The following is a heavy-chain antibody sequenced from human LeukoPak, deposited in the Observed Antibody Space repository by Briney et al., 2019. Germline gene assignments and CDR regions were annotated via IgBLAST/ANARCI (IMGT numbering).Heavy chain of an antibody. J-gene: IGHJ5*02. CDR1: GGSFSGYY. Sequence: SETLSLTCAVYGGSFSGYYWSWIRQPPGKGLEWIGEINHSGSTNYNPSLKSRVTISVDTSKNQFSLKLSSVTAAGTAVYYCARLGCSSTSCYTSNWFDPWGQGTLVTVSS. CDR3: ARLGCSSTSCYTSNWFDP. V-gene: IGHV4-34*01. CDR2: INHSGST. D-gene: IGHD2-2*02.